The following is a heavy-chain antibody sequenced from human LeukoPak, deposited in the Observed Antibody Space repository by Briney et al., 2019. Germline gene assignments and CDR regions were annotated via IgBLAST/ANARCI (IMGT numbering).Heavy chain of an antibody. V-gene: IGHV3-7*01. J-gene: IGHJ4*02. Sequence: GGSLRLSCAASGFMFSSCWMSWVRQSPGKGLEWVANIKPDGSEKYYVDSVKGRFTISRDNAKNALYLEMNSLRVGDTAVYYCSRERTYSGSGSTYPYYDYWGQGTLVTVSS. CDR1: GFMFSSCW. D-gene: IGHD3-10*01. CDR2: IKPDGSEK. CDR3: SRERTYSGSGSTYPYYDY.